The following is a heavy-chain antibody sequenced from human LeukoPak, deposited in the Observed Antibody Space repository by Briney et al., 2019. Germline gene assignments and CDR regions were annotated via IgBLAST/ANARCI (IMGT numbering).Heavy chain of an antibody. CDR1: GGSVSSVDYY. Sequence: SETLSLTCTVSGGSVSSVDYYGTWIRQPAGKGLEWFGRIYTSGRTSYSPSLKSRVTISLDTSKNQFSLGLSSVTAADAAVYYCARGGELLNYLGQGTLVTVSS. D-gene: IGHD1-7*01. CDR3: ARGGELLNY. CDR2: IYTSGRT. V-gene: IGHV4-61*02. J-gene: IGHJ4*02.